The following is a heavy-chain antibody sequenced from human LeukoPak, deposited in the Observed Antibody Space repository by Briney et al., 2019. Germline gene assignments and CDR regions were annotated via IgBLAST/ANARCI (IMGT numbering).Heavy chain of an antibody. CDR2: INPNSGGT. CDR1: GYTFNGYY. CDR3: ARDRRGYGGYDMN. D-gene: IGHD5-12*01. Sequence: GASVKVSCKASGYTFNGYYMQWVRQAPGQGLEWLGRINPNSGGTESPQKFQGRITMTINTSTRTAYMELGSLRFDDTAVYYCARDRRGYGGYDMNWGQGTLVTVSS. J-gene: IGHJ4*02. V-gene: IGHV1-2*06.